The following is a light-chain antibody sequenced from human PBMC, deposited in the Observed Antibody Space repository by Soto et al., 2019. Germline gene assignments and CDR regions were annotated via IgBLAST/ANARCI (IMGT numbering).Light chain of an antibody. J-gene: IGLJ2*01. CDR1: RSNIGAGYD. CDR3: ASWDDSQNVVL. Sequence: QSVLTQPPSVSGAPGQRVTISCTGSRSNIGAGYDVHWYHQLPGTAPKLLIYDNNSRPSGIPDRFSAYKSGTSASLAITGLQAEDEADYFCASWDDSQNVVLFGGGTQLTLL. CDR2: DNN. V-gene: IGLV1-40*01.